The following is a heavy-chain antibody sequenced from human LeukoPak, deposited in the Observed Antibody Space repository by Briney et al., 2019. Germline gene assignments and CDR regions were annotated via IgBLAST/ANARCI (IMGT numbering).Heavy chain of an antibody. CDR3: ARVRRWSPYYFDY. Sequence: PSETLSLTCTVSGGSISSSSYYWGWIRQPPGKGLEWIGYIYYSGSTNYNPSLKSRVTISVDTSKNQFSLKLSSVTAADTAVYYCARVRRWSPYYFDYWGQGTLVTVSS. V-gene: IGHV4-61*05. CDR1: GGSISSSSYY. CDR2: IYYSGST. D-gene: IGHD5-24*01. J-gene: IGHJ4*02.